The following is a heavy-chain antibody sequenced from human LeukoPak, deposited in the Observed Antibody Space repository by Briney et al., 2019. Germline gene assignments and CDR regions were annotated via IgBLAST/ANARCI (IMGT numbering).Heavy chain of an antibody. CDR2: LYSAGRT. Sequence: GGSLRLSCAASGLTVNSKYMSWVRQAPGKGLEWVSILYSAGRTYYADSVKGRFTISRDNAKNSLYLQMNSLRAEDTAVYYCARVVITNFDYWGQGTLVTVSS. CDR1: GLTVNSKY. J-gene: IGHJ4*02. CDR3: ARVVITNFDY. V-gene: IGHV3-66*01. D-gene: IGHD3-16*01.